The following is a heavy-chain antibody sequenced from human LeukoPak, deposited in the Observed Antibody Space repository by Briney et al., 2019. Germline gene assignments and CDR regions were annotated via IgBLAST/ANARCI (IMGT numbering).Heavy chain of an antibody. CDR1: GYTFTGYG. CDR2: ISTYNGNT. Sequence: ASVKVSCKASGYTFTGYGISWVRQAPGQGLEWMGWISTYNGNTNYAQKIQGRVTMTTDTSTSTAYMELRSLRSDDTAVYYCARDLPYSSSWESIDYWGQGTLVTVSS. J-gene: IGHJ4*02. D-gene: IGHD6-13*01. CDR3: ARDLPYSSSWESIDY. V-gene: IGHV1-18*01.